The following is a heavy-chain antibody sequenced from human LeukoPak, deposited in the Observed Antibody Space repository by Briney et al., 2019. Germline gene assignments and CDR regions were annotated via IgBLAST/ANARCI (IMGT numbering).Heavy chain of an antibody. CDR3: ARGLGYGVFDP. V-gene: IGHV1-3*01. CDR1: GYTFTTYA. Sequence: ASVKVSCKASGYTFTTYALTWVRQAPGQRLEWMGWINVGNGNTKSSQKSQGRVTITRDMSASTAYMELSSLRSEDTAVYYCARGLGYGVFDPWGQGTLVTVSS. D-gene: IGHD6-13*01. CDR2: INVGNGNT. J-gene: IGHJ5*02.